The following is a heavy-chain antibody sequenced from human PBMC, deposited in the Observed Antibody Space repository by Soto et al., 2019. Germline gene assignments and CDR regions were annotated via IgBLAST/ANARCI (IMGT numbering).Heavy chain of an antibody. V-gene: IGHV1-3*05. CDR3: ARVGMDSSGWYSFDY. D-gene: IGHD6-19*01. CDR2: INAGNGNT. Sequence: QVQLVQSGAEEKKPGASVKVSCKASGYTFTSYAMHWVRQAPGQRLEWMGWINAGNGNTKYSQKFQGRVTITRDTSASTAYMELSSLRSEDTAVYYCARVGMDSSGWYSFDYWGQGTLVTVSS. CDR1: GYTFTSYA. J-gene: IGHJ4*02.